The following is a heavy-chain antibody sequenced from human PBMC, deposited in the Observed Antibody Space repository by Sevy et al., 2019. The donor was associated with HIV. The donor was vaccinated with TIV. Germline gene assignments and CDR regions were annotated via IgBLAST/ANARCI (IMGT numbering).Heavy chain of an antibody. J-gene: IGHJ4*02. Sequence: GGSLRLSCSASGFIFTSYTMIWVRQAPGRGLEWVASSSGSGNDMHYADSVKGRFTMSRDNAKKLVYLQMNGLRTEDTAVYYCARDHGYCSGESCYSGGYWGQGTQVTVSS. V-gene: IGHV3-21*01. D-gene: IGHD2-15*01. CDR1: GFIFTSYT. CDR3: ARDHGYCSGESCYSGGY. CDR2: SSGSGNDM.